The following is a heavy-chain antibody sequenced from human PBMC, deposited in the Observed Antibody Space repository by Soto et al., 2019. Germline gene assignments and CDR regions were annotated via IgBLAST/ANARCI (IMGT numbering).Heavy chain of an antibody. CDR1: GDSISSSRYY. CDR3: ARYYYDSGSYHKYYFDY. D-gene: IGHD3-10*01. J-gene: IGHJ4*02. Sequence: SETLSLTCTVSGDSISSSRYYWGWIRQPPGQGLGWIGSVYSSGSTNYNPSPKSRVTISVDTSKNQFSLKLSSVTAADTAVYYCARYYYDSGSYHKYYFDYWGQGTLVTVSS. CDR2: VYSSGST. V-gene: IGHV4-39*01.